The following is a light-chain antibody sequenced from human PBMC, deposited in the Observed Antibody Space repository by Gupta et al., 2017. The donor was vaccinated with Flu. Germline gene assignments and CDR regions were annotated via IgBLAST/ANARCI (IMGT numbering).Light chain of an antibody. V-gene: IGKV3-15*01. CDR3: QQYNYWPGT. CDR2: GAS. J-gene: IGKJ1*01. Sequence: EIVLPQSPGTLSVSPGERATLSCRASQSVSSSLAWYQQKPGQPPRLLIYGASTRATGIPARFSGSGSGTEFTLTISSLQSEDFAVYYCQQYNYWPGTFGQGTKVEIK. CDR1: QSVSSS.